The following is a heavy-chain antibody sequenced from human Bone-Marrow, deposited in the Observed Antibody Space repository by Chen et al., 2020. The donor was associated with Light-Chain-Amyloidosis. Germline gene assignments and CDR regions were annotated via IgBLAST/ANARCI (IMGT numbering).Heavy chain of an antibody. CDR1: GFPFSGAW. Sequence: EVNLVESGGGLVKPGGSLRLSCAASGFPFSGAWMSWVRLAPGKGLELLGRIKSDADGATTAYAAPVQGRFSISRDDPKKTLYLQMSRPKIEDTAMYYCTTAARPASWR. J-gene: IGHJ5*01. CDR3: TTAARPAS. V-gene: IGHV3-15*01. CDR2: IKSDADGATT. D-gene: IGHD2-15*01.